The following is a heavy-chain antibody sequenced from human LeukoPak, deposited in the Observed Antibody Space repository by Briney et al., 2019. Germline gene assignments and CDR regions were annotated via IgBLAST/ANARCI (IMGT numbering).Heavy chain of an antibody. Sequence: GALRLSCAASGFSFSNFGMSWVRQAPGKGLEWVSAPGGSGVTTYYADSVKGRFTITRDNSENTLYLQLNSLRAEDTAIYYCAKDRVGAMLYFDDWGQGTLVTVSS. J-gene: IGHJ4*02. V-gene: IGHV3-23*01. D-gene: IGHD1-26*01. CDR3: AKDRVGAMLYFDD. CDR1: GFSFSNFG. CDR2: PGGSGVTT.